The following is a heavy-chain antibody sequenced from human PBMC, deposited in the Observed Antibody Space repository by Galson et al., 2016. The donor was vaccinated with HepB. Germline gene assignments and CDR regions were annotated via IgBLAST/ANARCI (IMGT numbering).Heavy chain of an antibody. Sequence: SLRLSCATSTFPFSRYWMTWVRQAPGRGLEWEANIKHDGSLKYYVDSVNGRFSISRDNTQNSLFLQMNSLRAEDTAVYYCAAITMIREVDFWGQGSLVTVSS. CDR2: IKHDGSLK. J-gene: IGHJ4*02. D-gene: IGHD3-10*01. V-gene: IGHV3-7*03. CDR3: AAITMIREVDF. CDR1: TFPFSRYW.